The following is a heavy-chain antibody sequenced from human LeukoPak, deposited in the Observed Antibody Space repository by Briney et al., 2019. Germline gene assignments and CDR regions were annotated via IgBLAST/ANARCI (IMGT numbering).Heavy chain of an antibody. D-gene: IGHD1-26*01. CDR2: ISAYNGNT. J-gene: IGHJ5*02. CDR1: GYTFTSYG. Sequence: SVKVSCKASGYTFTSYGISWVRQAPGQGLEWMGWISAYNGNTNYAQKLQGRVTMTTDTSTSTAYMELRSLRSDYTAVYYCARGPLFGWELRPFDPWGQGTLVTVSS. V-gene: IGHV1-18*01. CDR3: ARGPLFGWELRPFDP.